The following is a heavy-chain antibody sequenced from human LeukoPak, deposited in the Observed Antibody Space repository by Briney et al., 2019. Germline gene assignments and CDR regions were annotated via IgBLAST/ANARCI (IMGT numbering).Heavy chain of an antibody. V-gene: IGHV1-46*01. Sequence: ASVKVSCKASGYTFISNYIHWVRQAPGQGLEWMGMIYPRDGSTSYAQKFQGRVTVTRDTSTSTVHMELSGLRSEDTAVYYCARDQEAFDYWGQGTLVTVSS. CDR2: IYPRDGST. CDR1: GYTFISNY. CDR3: ARDQEAFDY. J-gene: IGHJ4*02.